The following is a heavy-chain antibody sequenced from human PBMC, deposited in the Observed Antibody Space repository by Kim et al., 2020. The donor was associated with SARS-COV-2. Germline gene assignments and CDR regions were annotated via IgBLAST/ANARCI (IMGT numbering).Heavy chain of an antibody. V-gene: IGHV3-23*01. Sequence: GGSLRLSCAASGFSFSSFAMSWVRQAPGKGLEWVSLIFGGGDGAYYAESVKGRFTISRDNSRNTLYLQMSSLRAEDTAIYYCAKMAGQQVGAYYFY. CDR1: GFSFSSFA. CDR3: AKMAGQQVGAYYFY. CDR2: IFGGGDGA. J-gene: IGHJ4*01. D-gene: IGHD1-26*01.